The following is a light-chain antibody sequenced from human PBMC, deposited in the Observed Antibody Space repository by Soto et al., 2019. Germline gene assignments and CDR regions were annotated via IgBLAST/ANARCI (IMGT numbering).Light chain of an antibody. CDR3: SSFAGSNNFPYV. J-gene: IGLJ1*01. CDR2: EIN. CDR1: SSDVGAYDY. Sequence: SVLTQPSSASGSPGQSFTISCTGTSSDVGAYDYVSWYQQHPGKAPKLMIYEINKRPSGVPDRFSGSKSGNTASLTVSGLQAEDEADYYCSSFAGSNNFPYVFGTGTKVTVL. V-gene: IGLV2-8*01.